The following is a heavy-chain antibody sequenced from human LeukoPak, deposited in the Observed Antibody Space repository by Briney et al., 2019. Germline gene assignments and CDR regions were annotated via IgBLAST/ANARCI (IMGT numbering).Heavy chain of an antibody. J-gene: IGHJ6*02. CDR3: VRDPKDSYYGMDV. CDR1: GGSVSSGSYY. V-gene: IGHV4-61*01. CDR2: IYSSGST. Sequence: SETLSLTCTVSGGSVSSGSYYWGWFRQPPGKGLEWIGYIYSSGSTNYNPSLKSRVTLSVDTSKNQFSLKLSSVTAADTAIYYCVRDPKDSYYGMDVWGQGTTVTVSS.